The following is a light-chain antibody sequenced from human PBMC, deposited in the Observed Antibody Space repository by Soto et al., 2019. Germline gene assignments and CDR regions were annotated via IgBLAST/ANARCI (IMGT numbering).Light chain of an antibody. Sequence: QSVLTQPASVSGSPGQSITISCTGTSSDVGSYNYVSWYQQYPGKAPKLMIYDVSNRPSGVSYRFSGSKSGNTASLTISGLQAEDEADYYCSSCTTSSTHVVFGGGTKVTVL. CDR2: DVS. V-gene: IGLV2-14*01. CDR1: SSDVGSYNY. CDR3: SSCTTSSTHVV. J-gene: IGLJ2*01.